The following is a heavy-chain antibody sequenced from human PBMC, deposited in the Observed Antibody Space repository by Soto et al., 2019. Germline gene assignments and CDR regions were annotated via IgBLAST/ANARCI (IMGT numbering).Heavy chain of an antibody. CDR3: ASDYYDSSGYAYFDY. Sequence: QLQLQESGPGLVKPSETLSLTCTVSGGSISSSSYYWGWISQPPGKGLEWIGSIYYSGSTYYNPSLKSRVTISVDTSKNQFSLKLSSVTAADTAVYYCASDYYDSSGYAYFDYWGQGTLVTVSS. CDR1: GGSISSSSYY. J-gene: IGHJ4*02. CDR2: IYYSGST. D-gene: IGHD3-22*01. V-gene: IGHV4-39*01.